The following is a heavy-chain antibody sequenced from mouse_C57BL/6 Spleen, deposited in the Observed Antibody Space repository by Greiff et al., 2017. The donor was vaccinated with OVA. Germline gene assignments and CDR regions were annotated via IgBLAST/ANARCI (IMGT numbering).Heavy chain of an antibody. CDR3: ARWRDAMDY. CDR1: GYTFTSYW. CDR2: IDPSDSET. Sequence: QVQLQQPGAELVRPGSSVKLSCKASGYTFTSYWMHWVKQRPIQGLDWIGNIDPSDSETHYNQKFKDKATLTVDKSSSTAYMQLSSLTSEDSAVYYCARWRDAMDYWGQGTSVTVSS. V-gene: IGHV1-52*01. J-gene: IGHJ4*01.